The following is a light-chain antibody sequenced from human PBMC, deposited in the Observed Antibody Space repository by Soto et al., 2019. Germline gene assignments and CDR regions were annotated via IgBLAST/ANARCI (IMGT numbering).Light chain of an antibody. Sequence: QSALTQPPSASGSPGQSLTISCTGTSSDVGAHNYVSWYQQNPGKAPKLMLYDVNKRPSGVPDRFSGSRSGNTASLTVSGIQAEDEVDYYCSSYAGGNNWVFGGGTQLTVL. CDR2: DVN. V-gene: IGLV2-8*01. CDR1: SSDVGAHNY. CDR3: SSYAGGNNWV. J-gene: IGLJ7*01.